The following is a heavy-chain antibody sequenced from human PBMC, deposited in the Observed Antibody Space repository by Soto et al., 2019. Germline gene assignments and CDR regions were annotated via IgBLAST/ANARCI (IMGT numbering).Heavy chain of an antibody. CDR2: FRTSGDGGTT. Sequence: GGSLRLSCAASGFTFSSYSMSWLRQAPGKGLEWVSGFRTSGDGGTTYYADSVKGRFTISRDNSKNMLFLQMDSLRAADTAIYSCPKEVSSCPGSQYFHYWGQGTLVTVCS. D-gene: IGHD3-10*02. V-gene: IGHV3-23*01. CDR1: GFTFSSYS. CDR3: PKEVSSCPGSQYFHY. J-gene: IGHJ1*01.